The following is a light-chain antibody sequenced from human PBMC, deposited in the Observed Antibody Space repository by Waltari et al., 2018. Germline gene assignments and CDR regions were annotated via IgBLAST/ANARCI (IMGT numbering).Light chain of an antibody. CDR1: QSVGRA. CDR3: QMYVRLPVT. Sequence: EIVLTQSPGPLALSPGERATLSCRASQSVGRALAWDQQKPGQAPRLLIYDTSTRATGIPDRFSGSGSGTDFSLTISRVEPEDFAVYYCQMYVRLPVTFGQGTKVEVK. CDR2: DTS. J-gene: IGKJ1*01. V-gene: IGKV3-20*01.